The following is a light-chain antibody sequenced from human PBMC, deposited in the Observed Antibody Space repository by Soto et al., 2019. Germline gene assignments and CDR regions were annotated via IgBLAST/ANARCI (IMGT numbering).Light chain of an antibody. CDR1: QSVYSN. V-gene: IGKV3-15*01. CDR2: GAS. J-gene: IGKJ4*01. CDR3: QQYNSWPLT. Sequence: EVLMTQSPATLSVSPGERVTLSCRASQSVYSNLAWYQQKPGQAPRLLISGASTRATGLPARFSGSGSGTEFTLTISRLQSEDFAVYYCQQYNSWPLTFGGGTKVEIK.